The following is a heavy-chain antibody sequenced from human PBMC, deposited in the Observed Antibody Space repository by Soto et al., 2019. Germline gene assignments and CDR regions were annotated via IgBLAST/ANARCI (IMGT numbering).Heavy chain of an antibody. CDR3: ARDNYDSSGYFDY. Sequence: SVKVSCKASGGTFSSYSISWVRQAPGQGLEWMGGIIPIFGTANYAQKFQGRVTITADKSTSTAYVELSSLRSEDTAVYYCARDNYDSSGYFDYWGQGTLVTVSS. J-gene: IGHJ4*02. CDR2: IIPIFGTA. CDR1: GGTFSSYS. D-gene: IGHD3-22*01. V-gene: IGHV1-69*06.